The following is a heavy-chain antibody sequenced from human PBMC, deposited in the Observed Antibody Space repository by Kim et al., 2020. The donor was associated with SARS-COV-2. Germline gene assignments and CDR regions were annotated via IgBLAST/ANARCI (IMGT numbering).Heavy chain of an antibody. CDR3: AKTFSLRSGWFDP. V-gene: IGHV3-23*01. J-gene: IGHJ5*02. Sequence: YADSVKGRFTISRDNSKNTLYLQMNSLRAEDTAVYYCAKTFSLRSGWFDPWGQGTLVTVSS. D-gene: IGHD5-12*01.